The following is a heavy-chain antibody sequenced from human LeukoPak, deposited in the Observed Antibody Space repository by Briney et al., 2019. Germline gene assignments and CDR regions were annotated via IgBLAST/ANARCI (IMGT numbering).Heavy chain of an antibody. CDR2: ISGSGGST. D-gene: IGHD3-3*01. J-gene: IGHJ4*02. CDR3: AKPRGGLRFLEWLLYWDY. CDR1: GFTFSSYA. Sequence: GGSLRLSCAASGFTFSSYAMSWVRQAPGKGLEWVSAISGSGGSTYYADSVKGRFTISRDNSKDTLYLQMNSLRAEDTAVYYCAKPRGGLRFLEWLLYWDYWGQGTLVTVSS. V-gene: IGHV3-23*01.